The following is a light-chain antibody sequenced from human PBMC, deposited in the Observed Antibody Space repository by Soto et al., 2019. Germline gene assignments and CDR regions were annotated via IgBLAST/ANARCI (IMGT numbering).Light chain of an antibody. CDR3: QQGSNWPRT. Sequence: EIVVTQSPAPLSVSPGERVTLSCRASQSVSSSLAWYQQRPGQAPRLLIYDASKRAAGIPARFSGSGSGTDFTLTISSLEPEDFAVYYCQQGSNWPRTFGQGTRLEIK. V-gene: IGKV3-11*01. J-gene: IGKJ5*01. CDR1: QSVSSS. CDR2: DAS.